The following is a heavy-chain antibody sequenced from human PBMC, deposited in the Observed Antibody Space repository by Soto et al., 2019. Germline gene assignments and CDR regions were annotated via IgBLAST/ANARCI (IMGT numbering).Heavy chain of an antibody. CDR2: ISAYNGNT. CDR3: ARDLSTVTTEVAY. CDR1: GYTFTSYG. V-gene: IGHV1-18*01. Sequence: QVQLVQSGAEVKKPGASVKVSCKASGYTFTSYGISWVRQAPGQGLEWMGWISAYNGNTNYAQKLQGRVTMTIATSTSTAYIEMRSLRSDDTAVYYCARDLSTVTTEVAYWGQGTLVTVSS. D-gene: IGHD4-17*01. J-gene: IGHJ4*02.